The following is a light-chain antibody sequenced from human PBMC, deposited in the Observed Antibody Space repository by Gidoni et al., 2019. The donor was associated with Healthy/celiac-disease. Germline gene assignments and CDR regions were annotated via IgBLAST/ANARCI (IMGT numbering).Light chain of an antibody. V-gene: IGLV2-8*01. Sequence: SSDVGGYNYVSWYQQHPGKAPKLMIYEVSKRPSGVPDRFSGSKSGNTASVTVSGLQAEDEADYYCSSYAGSNNLVFGGGTKLTVL. CDR1: SSDVGGYNY. CDR2: EVS. J-gene: IGLJ2*01. CDR3: SSYAGSNNLV.